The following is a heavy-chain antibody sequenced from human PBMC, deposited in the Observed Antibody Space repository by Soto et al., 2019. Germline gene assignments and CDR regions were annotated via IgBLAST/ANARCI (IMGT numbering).Heavy chain of an antibody. D-gene: IGHD3-9*01. CDR2: ISYDGSNK. V-gene: IGHV3-30*03. J-gene: IGHJ4*02. Sequence: VGSLRLSCAASGFTFNSYAMHWVRQAPGKGLECVAVISYDGSNKYYADSVKGRFTISRDNSKNTLYLQMNSLRAEDTAVYYCARVLRYRFDYWGQGTLVTVSS. CDR1: GFTFNSYA. CDR3: ARVLRYRFDY.